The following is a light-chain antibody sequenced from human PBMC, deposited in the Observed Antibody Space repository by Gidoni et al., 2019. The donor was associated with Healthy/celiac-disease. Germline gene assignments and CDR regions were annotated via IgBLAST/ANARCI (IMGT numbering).Light chain of an antibody. V-gene: IGLV2-14*03. CDR1: SSDVGGYNY. Sequence: QSALTQPASVSASPGQSIPISCTGTSSDVGGYNYVSWYQQHPGKAPKLMIYYVSNRPSGVSNRFSGSKSGNTASLTISGLQAEDEADYYCSSYTSSSTLVFGGGTKLTVL. CDR3: SSYTSSSTLV. J-gene: IGLJ2*01. CDR2: YVS.